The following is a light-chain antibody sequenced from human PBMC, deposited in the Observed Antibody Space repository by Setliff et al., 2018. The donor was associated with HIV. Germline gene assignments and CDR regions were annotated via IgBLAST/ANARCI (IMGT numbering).Light chain of an antibody. Sequence: QSVLTQPASVSGSPGQSITISCTGISGDVGNYNYVSWYQEHPGKAPKLMIYDVSKRPSGVSNRFSGSKSGNTASLTISGLQAEDEADYHCSSYTGRSTLVFGTGTKVTVL. CDR2: DVS. CDR1: SGDVGNYNY. CDR3: SSYTGRSTLV. V-gene: IGLV2-14*01. J-gene: IGLJ1*01.